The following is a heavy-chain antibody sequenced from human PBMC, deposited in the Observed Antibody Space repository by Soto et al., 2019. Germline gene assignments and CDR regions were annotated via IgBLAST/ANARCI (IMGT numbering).Heavy chain of an antibody. V-gene: IGHV4-30-2*01. Sequence: SETLSLTCAVSGGSISSGGYSWRWIRPPPGKGLEWIGYIYPSGSTYYNPSLKSRVTISVDRSKNQFSLKLSSVTAANTAVDDCATCFWTGYHVWGQGTLDTVSS. CDR3: ATCFWTGYHV. CDR1: GGSISSGGYS. CDR2: IYPSGST. D-gene: IGHD3-3*01. J-gene: IGHJ4*02.